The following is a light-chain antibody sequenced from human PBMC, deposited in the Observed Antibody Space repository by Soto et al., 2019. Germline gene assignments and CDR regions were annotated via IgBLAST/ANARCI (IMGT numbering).Light chain of an antibody. CDR3: SSYTSSSTLV. CDR2: EVS. J-gene: IGLJ2*01. Sequence: QSALTQPASVSGSPGKSITISCTGTSSDVGDFDCVSWYQQHPGKAPKLMIYEVSDRPSGVSNRFSGSKSGDTASLTISGLQAEDEADYYCSSYTSSSTLVFCGGTQLTGL. CDR1: SSDVGDFDC. V-gene: IGLV2-14*01.